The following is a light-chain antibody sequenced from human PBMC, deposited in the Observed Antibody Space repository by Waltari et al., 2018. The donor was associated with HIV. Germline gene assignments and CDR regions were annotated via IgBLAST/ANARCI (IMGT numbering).Light chain of an antibody. CDR3: SSYTSSNTLDV. V-gene: IGLV2-14*01. J-gene: IGLJ1*01. Sequence: QSALTQPAPVSGFPGQSITISCTGTSSDVGGYNYVSWYQQHPGKAPKPMIYEVSNRPSGVSNRFSGSKSGNTASLTISGLQAEDEADYYCSSYTSSNTLDVFGTGTKVTVL. CDR1: SSDVGGYNY. CDR2: EVS.